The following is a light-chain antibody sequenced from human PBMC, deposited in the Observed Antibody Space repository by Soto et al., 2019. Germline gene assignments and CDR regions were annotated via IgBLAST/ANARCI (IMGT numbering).Light chain of an antibody. J-gene: IGLJ1*01. V-gene: IGLV2-23*02. CDR3: CSYASSSTYV. CDR2: EVS. Sequence: HSVLTQPASVSGSPGQSITISCTGTSSDVGSYNLVSWYQQHPGKAPKLMIYEVSKRPSGVSNRFSGSKSRSTASLTISGLQAEDEADYYCCSYASSSTYVFGTGTKLTVL. CDR1: SSDVGSYNL.